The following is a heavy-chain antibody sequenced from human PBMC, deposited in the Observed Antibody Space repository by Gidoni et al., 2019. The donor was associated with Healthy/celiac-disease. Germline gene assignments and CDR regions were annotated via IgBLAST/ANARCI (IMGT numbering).Heavy chain of an antibody. CDR1: GGSISSRSYY. J-gene: IGHJ4*02. V-gene: IGHV4-39*01. CDR2: IYYSGST. Sequence: QLPLQESGPGLVKPSEPLSPTCTVSGGSISSRSYYWGWIRQPPGKGLEWIGSIYYSGSTYYNPSLKSRVTISVDTSKNQFSLKLSSVTAADTAVYYCARGTWIDYFDYWGQGTLVTVSS. D-gene: IGHD2-2*03. CDR3: ARGTWIDYFDY.